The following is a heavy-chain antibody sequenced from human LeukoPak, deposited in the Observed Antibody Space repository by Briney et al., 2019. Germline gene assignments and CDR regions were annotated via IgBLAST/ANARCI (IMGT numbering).Heavy chain of an antibody. Sequence: GGSLRLSCAASGFTFSSYWMHWVRQAPGKGLVWVSRINSDGSSTSYADSVKGRFTISRDNAKNTLYLQMNSLRAEDTAVYYCARANIYDYVWRSYRPSLLDYWGQGTLVTVSS. J-gene: IGHJ4*02. CDR2: INSDGSST. V-gene: IGHV3-74*01. D-gene: IGHD3-16*01. CDR1: GFTFSSYW. CDR3: ARANIYDYVWRSYRPSLLDY.